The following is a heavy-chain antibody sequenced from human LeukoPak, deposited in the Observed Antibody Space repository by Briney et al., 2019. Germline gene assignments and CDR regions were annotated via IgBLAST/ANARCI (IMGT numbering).Heavy chain of an antibody. V-gene: IGHV1-69*04. CDR1: GDTFGNHA. CDR3: ARERGVAGGDTWYFDL. Sequence: SVKVSCKASGDTFGNHALSWVRQAPGQGLEWMGRIIPVLGITYYAQKFQVRVSITADKSTSTASMELSSLTSEDTALYFCARERGVAGGDTWYFDLWGRGTLVTVSS. J-gene: IGHJ2*01. CDR2: IIPVLGIT. D-gene: IGHD6-13*01.